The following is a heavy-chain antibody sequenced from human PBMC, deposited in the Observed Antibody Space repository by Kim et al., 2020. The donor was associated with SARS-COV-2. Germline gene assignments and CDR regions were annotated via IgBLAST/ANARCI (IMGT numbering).Heavy chain of an antibody. D-gene: IGHD3-9*01. J-gene: IGHJ4*02. Sequence: SETLSLTCTVSGGSISSSSYYWGWIRQPPGKGLEWIGSIYYSGSTYYNPSLKSRVTISVDTSKNQFSLKLSSVTAADTAVYYCARAGYAGWVFDYWGQGTLVTVSS. V-gene: IGHV4-39*07. CDR2: IYYSGST. CDR3: ARAGYAGWVFDY. CDR1: GGSISSSSYY.